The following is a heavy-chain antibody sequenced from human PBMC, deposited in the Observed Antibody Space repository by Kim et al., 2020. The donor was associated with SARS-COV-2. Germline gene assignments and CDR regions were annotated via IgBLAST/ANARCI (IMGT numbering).Heavy chain of an antibody. CDR3: ARLGDGYNHPDY. Sequence: SETLSLTCTVSGGSISSSSYYWGWIRQPPGKGLEWIGSIYYSGSTYYNPSLKSRVTISVDTSKNQFSLKLSSVTAADTAVYYCARLGDGYNHPDYWGQGTLVTVSS. CDR2: IYYSGST. CDR1: GGSISSSSYY. D-gene: IGHD5-12*01. V-gene: IGHV4-39*01. J-gene: IGHJ4*02.